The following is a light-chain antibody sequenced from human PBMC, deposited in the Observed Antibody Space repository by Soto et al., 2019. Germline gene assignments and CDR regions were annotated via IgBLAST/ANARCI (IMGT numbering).Light chain of an antibody. J-gene: IGKJ4*01. V-gene: IGKV3-20*01. CDR2: GAS. CDR1: QSVSSSY. CDR3: QQYGSSPLT. Sequence: EVLLTQSPGTLSLSPGERATLSCRASQSVSSSYLAWYQQKPGQAPRLLIYGASSRATGIPDRFSCSGSGTDFTLTISRLEPEDFEVYYCQQYGSSPLTFGGGTKVDLK.